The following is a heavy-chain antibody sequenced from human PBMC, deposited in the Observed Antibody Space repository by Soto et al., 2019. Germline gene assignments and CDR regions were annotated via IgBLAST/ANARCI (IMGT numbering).Heavy chain of an antibody. D-gene: IGHD2-2*01. CDR1: GFSFITYY. Sequence: GASVKVSCKASGFSFITYYIHWVRQAPGQGLEWVGTINPSGGSTSYAQKFQGRVTMTRDTSTSTVYMELSSLTSEDTAVYYCARGRYCSSSSCSQYYYYSGMDVWGQGTTVTVS. CDR3: ARGRYCSSSSCSQYYYYSGMDV. J-gene: IGHJ6*02. V-gene: IGHV1-46*01. CDR2: INPSGGST.